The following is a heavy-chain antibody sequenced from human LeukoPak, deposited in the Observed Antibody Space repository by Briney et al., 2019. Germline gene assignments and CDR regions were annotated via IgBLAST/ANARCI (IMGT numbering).Heavy chain of an antibody. CDR1: GFTFSSYS. D-gene: IGHD1-26*01. CDR3: ARGGGATLARY. Sequence: GGSARLSCAASGFTFSSYSMNWVRQAPGKGLEWVSYISISSSTIYYADSVKGRFTISRDNAKNTLFLQMNSLRAEDTAVYYCARGGGATLARYWGQGTLVTASS. CDR2: ISISSSTI. J-gene: IGHJ4*02. V-gene: IGHV3-48*04.